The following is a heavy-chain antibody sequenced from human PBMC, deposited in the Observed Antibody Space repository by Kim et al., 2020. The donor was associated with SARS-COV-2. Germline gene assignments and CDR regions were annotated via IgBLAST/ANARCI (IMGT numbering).Heavy chain of an antibody. CDR3: AKVARGASQDAFDI. V-gene: IGHV3-23*01. D-gene: IGHD3-16*01. J-gene: IGHJ3*02. Sequence: ADSVKGRFTISRDNSKNTLYLQMNSLRAEDTAVYYCAKVARGASQDAFDIWGQGTMVTVSS.